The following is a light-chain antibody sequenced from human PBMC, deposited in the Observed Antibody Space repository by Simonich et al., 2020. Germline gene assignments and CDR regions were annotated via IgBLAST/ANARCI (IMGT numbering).Light chain of an antibody. J-gene: IGKJ3*01. CDR1: QSVLYSSNNKNY. V-gene: IGKV4-1*01. CDR2: WAS. CDR3: QQYYSTPLT. Sequence: DIVMTQSPDSLAVSLGERATINRKSSQSVLYSSNNKNYLAWYQQKPGQPPQLLVYWASTRETGVPGRFSGSGSGTVCTLTIRSLQAEVVAVYYCQQYYSTPLTFGPGPKVDI.